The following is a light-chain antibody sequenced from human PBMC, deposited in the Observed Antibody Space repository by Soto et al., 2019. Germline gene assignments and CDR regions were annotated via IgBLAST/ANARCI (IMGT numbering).Light chain of an antibody. CDR3: QQYNNWPHT. CDR1: QSVSSN. CDR2: GAS. V-gene: IGKV3-15*01. J-gene: IGKJ1*01. Sequence: EIVMTQSPATLSVSPGERATLSCRASQSVSSNLAWYQQKPGQAPRLLIYGASTRATGIPARFSGSRSGTEFTLAISSLQSEEFAVYYCQQYNNWPHTFGQGTKVEIK.